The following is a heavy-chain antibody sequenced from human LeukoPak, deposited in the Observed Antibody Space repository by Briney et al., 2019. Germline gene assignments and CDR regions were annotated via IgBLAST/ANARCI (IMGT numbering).Heavy chain of an antibody. CDR1: GFTFSSYA. Sequence: GGSLRLSCAASGFTFSSYAMHWVRQAPGKGLEWVAVISYDGDNEYYADSVKGQFTISRDNSKDRLYLQMNSLRPEDTAMYYCARVRGGRSWYYYGMDVWGRGTTVTVSS. CDR3: ARVRGGRSWYYYGMDV. CDR2: ISYDGDNE. V-gene: IGHV3-30-3*01. D-gene: IGHD3-16*01. J-gene: IGHJ6*02.